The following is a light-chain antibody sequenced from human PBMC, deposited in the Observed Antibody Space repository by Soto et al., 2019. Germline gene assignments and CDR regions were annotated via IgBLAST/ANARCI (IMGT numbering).Light chain of an antibody. CDR1: SSDVGSYNL. V-gene: IGLV2-23*02. CDR2: ELN. J-gene: IGLJ2*01. Sequence: QSALTQPASVSGSPGQSITISCTGTSSDVGSYNLVSWYQQHPGKAPKLMIYELNKRPSGVSNRFSGSKSGNGASLTIAGLQAEDEADYYCCSYGGSRTLFGGGTKLTVL. CDR3: CSYGGSRTL.